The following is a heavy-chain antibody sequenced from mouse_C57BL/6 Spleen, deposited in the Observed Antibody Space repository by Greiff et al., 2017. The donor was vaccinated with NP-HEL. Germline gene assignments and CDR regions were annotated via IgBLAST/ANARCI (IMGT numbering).Heavy chain of an antibody. Sequence: EVQLQESGPGLVKPSQSLSLTCSVTGYSITSGYYWNWIRQFPGNKLEWMGYISYDGSNNYNPSLKNRISITRDTSKNQFFLKLNSVTTEDTATYYCARDVYYDRPAWFAYWGQGTLVTVSA. V-gene: IGHV3-6*01. CDR1: GYSITSGYY. D-gene: IGHD2-4*01. J-gene: IGHJ3*01. CDR2: ISYDGSN. CDR3: ARDVYYDRPAWFAY.